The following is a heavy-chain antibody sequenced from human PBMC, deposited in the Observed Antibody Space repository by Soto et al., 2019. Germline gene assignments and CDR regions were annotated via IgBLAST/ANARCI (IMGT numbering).Heavy chain of an antibody. D-gene: IGHD6-19*01. J-gene: IGHJ6*02. CDR2: IYHSGRT. Sequence: SETLSLTCTVSGGSISSGGYSWSWIRQPPGKGLEWIGYIYHSGRTYYNPSLKSRVTISVDRSKNQFSLKLSSVTAADTAVYYCARGGTKVIAVAGPYYYYGMDVWGQGTTVTVSS. CDR3: ARGGTKVIAVAGPYYYYGMDV. V-gene: IGHV4-30-2*01. CDR1: GGSISSGGYS.